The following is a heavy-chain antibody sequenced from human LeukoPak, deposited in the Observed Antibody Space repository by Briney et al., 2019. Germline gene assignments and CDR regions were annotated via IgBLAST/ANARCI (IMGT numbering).Heavy chain of an antibody. J-gene: IGHJ4*02. CDR1: GFTFSSYS. D-gene: IGHD6-13*01. CDR2: ISSSSSYI. CDR3: ARDIAAAVDY. V-gene: IGHV3-21*01. Sequence: GGSLRLSCAASGFTFSSYSMNWVRQAPGKGLEWVSSISSSSSYIYYADSVKGRFTISRDNAKNSLYLQMNSPRAEDTAVYYCARDIAAAVDYWGQGTLVTVSS.